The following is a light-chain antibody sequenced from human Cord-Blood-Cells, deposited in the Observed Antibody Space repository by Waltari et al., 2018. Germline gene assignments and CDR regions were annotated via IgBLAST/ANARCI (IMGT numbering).Light chain of an antibody. Sequence: DIKMTQSPSSLSAFVGDRVNITSHASQDISNYLNWYQQKPGKAPKLLIYDASNLETGVPSRFSGSGSGTDFTFTISRLQPEDIATYYCQQNDNLPYSFGQGTKLKIK. CDR1: QDISNY. CDR2: DAS. CDR3: QQNDNLPYS. V-gene: IGKV1-33*01. J-gene: IGKJ2*03.